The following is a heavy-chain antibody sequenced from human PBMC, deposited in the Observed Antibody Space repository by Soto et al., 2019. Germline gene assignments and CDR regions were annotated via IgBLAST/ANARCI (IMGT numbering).Heavy chain of an antibody. J-gene: IGHJ4*02. CDR1: GASIDSGDYY. Sequence: QVQLQESGPGLVKPSQTLSLSCTVSGASIDSGDYYWTWIRQHPGRGLEWIGYISYSGNTYYNPSLKSRLTLSVDTSKNQFSLKLRSVTAADTAVYYCARELQFWSANFDFWGQGTAVTVSS. V-gene: IGHV4-31*03. D-gene: IGHD3-3*01. CDR2: ISYSGNT. CDR3: ARELQFWSANFDF.